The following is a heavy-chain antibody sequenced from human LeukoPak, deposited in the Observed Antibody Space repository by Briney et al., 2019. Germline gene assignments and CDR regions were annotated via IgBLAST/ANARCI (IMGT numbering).Heavy chain of an antibody. V-gene: IGHV3-30*03. CDR3: GRDEIRLNILVVVDPDGF. D-gene: IGHD2-15*01. Sequence: GGSLRLSCAASGFTFSSYGMYWVRQAPGKGLEWVAVISYDGSKTYYADSVKGRFTISRDNSKNTLYLEMNSVRGEDTAVYYCGRDEIRLNILVVVDPDGFWGQGALVTVSS. J-gene: IGHJ4*02. CDR2: ISYDGSKT. CDR1: GFTFSSYG.